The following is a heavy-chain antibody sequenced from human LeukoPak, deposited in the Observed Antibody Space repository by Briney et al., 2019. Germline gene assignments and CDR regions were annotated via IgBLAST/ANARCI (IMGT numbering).Heavy chain of an antibody. Sequence: GGSLRLSCAASGFTFSDYEMNWVRQAPGKGLEWLSHISISGTTIHYADSVKGRFTISRDNAKNSVYLQMTSLRAEDTALYHCARERWSGSHLIDYWGQGTLVTVSS. D-gene: IGHD3-10*01. CDR2: ISISGTTI. J-gene: IGHJ4*02. CDR3: ARERWSGSHLIDY. V-gene: IGHV3-48*03. CDR1: GFTFSDYE.